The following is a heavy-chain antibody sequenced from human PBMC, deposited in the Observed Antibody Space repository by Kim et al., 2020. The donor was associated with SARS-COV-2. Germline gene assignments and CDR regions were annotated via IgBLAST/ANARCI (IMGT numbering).Heavy chain of an antibody. J-gene: IGHJ4*01. D-gene: IGHD1-7*01. V-gene: IGHV3-49*04. CDR1: GFNFRDYG. CDR2: IRIKTYGATT. Sequence: GGSLRLSCTTSGFNFRDYGFIWVRQAPGKGLEWVGLIRIKTYGATTAYAASVKGRFTISRDDSRGIAYLQMNTLKTEDTAVYFCAREPGSDRNYYFEYWG. CDR3: AREPGSDRNYYFEY.